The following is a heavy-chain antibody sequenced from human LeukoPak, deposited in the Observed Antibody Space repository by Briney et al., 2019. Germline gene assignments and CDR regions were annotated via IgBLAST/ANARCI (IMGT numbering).Heavy chain of an antibody. CDR1: GFTFSSYA. D-gene: IGHD3-3*01. J-gene: IGHJ6*03. Sequence: GGSLRLSCAASGFTFSSYAMSWVRQAPGKGLEWVSAISGSGGSTYYADSVKGRFTISRDNSKNTLYLQMNSLRAEDTAVYYCAKVPSRITIFGVVPRYYMDVWGKGTTVTASS. CDR2: ISGSGGST. CDR3: AKVPSRITIFGVVPRYYMDV. V-gene: IGHV3-23*01.